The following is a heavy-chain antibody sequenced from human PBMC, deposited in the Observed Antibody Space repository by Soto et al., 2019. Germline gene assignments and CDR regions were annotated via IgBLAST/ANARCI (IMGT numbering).Heavy chain of an antibody. D-gene: IGHD1-1*01. CDR3: AKDGTTAGIHYYGMDV. CDR2: IGRGGDT. J-gene: IGHJ6*02. Sequence: GGSLRLSCEVSGFTLTSYGMNWVRQAPDKGLEWVSTIGRGGDTFYADSVRGRFTISRDNSKNTLFLQMNSLRAEDTALYFCAKDGTTAGIHYYGMDVWGQGTTVTVSS. V-gene: IGHV3-23*01. CDR1: GFTLTSYG.